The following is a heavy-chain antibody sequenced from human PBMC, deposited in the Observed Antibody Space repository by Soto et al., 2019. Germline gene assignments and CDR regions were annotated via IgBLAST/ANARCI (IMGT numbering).Heavy chain of an antibody. D-gene: IGHD3-3*01. J-gene: IGHJ4*02. V-gene: IGHV3-11*01. CDR1: GFTFSDYY. CDR2: ISSSGSTI. CDR3: ARSPLDYDFWSGYQYYFDY. Sequence: QVQLVESGGGLVKPGGSLRLSCAASGFTFSDYYMSWIRQAPGKGLEWVSYISSSGSTISYADSVKGRFTISRDNAKNSLYLQMNSLRAEDTAVYYCARSPLDYDFWSGYQYYFDYWGQGTLVTVSS.